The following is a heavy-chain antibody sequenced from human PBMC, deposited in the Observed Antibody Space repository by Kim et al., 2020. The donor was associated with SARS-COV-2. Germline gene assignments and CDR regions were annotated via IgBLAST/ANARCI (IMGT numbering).Heavy chain of an antibody. V-gene: IGHV3-66*01. CDR2: IYSGGST. D-gene: IGHD3-10*02. Sequence: GGSLRLSCAASGFTVSSNYMSWVRQAPGKGLEWVSVIYSGGSTYYADSVKGRFTISRDNSKNTLYLQMNSLRAEDTAVYYCASSLYYYDRVEYYYYGMDVWGQGTTVTVSS. J-gene: IGHJ6*02. CDR1: GFTVSSNY. CDR3: ASSLYYYDRVEYYYYGMDV.